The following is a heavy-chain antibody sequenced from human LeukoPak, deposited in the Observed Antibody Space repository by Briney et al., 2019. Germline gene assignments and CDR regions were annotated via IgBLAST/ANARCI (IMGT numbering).Heavy chain of an antibody. D-gene: IGHD2-2*02. CDR2: IIPIFGTA. Sequence: SVKVSCKASGGTFSSYAISWVRQAPGQGLEWMGGIIPIFGTANYAQKFQGRVTITRDTSASTAYMDLSSLRSEDTAVYYCARSEGVAGYCSSTSCYTEYFDYWGQGTLVTVSS. V-gene: IGHV1-69*05. CDR3: ARSEGVAGYCSSTSCYTEYFDY. CDR1: GGTFSSYA. J-gene: IGHJ4*02.